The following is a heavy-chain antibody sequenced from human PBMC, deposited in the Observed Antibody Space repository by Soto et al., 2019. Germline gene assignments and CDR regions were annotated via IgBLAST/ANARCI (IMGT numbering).Heavy chain of an antibody. CDR3: ARLYCSGGSYCWDYFDY. CDR2: IYYSGST. V-gene: IGHV4-39*01. J-gene: IGHJ4*02. D-gene: IGHD2-15*01. CDR1: GGSISSSSYY. Sequence: PSETLSLTCTVSGGSISSSSYYWGWIRQPPGKGLEWIGSIYYSGSTYYNPSLKSRVTISVDTSKNQFSLKLSSVTAADTAVYYCARLYCSGGSYCWDYFDYWGQGTLVTVSS.